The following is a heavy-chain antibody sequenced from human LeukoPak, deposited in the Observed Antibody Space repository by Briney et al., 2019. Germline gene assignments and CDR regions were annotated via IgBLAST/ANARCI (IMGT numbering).Heavy chain of an antibody. V-gene: IGHV3-23*01. Sequence: GGSLRLSCAASGFSFSSYAMSWVRQAPGKGLEWVSAISGSGGSTYYADSVKGRFTISRDNSKNTLYLQMNSLRAEDTAVYYCAKGPPVVVPVTHTWFDPWGQGTLVTVSS. CDR1: GFSFSSYA. J-gene: IGHJ5*02. CDR2: ISGSGGST. D-gene: IGHD2-2*01. CDR3: AKGPPVVVPVTHTWFDP.